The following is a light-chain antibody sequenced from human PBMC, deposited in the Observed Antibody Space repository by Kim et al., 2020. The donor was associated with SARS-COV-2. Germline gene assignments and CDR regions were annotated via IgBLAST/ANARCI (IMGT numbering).Light chain of an antibody. V-gene: IGKV1-5*01. CDR1: QSIGSW. CDR2: DGS. CDR3: QQYNAFPWT. Sequence: DVQMTQSPATLSALVGDRVTITCRASQSIGSWVAWYQQKPGQAPKLLIYDGSTLQSGVPSRFSGSGSGTEFSLTIRSLQPDDFASYYCQQYNAFPWTFGQGTKVDI. J-gene: IGKJ1*01.